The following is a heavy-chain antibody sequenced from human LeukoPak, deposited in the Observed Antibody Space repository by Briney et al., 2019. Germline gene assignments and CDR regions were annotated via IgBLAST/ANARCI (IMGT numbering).Heavy chain of an antibody. CDR2: IYNSATT. J-gene: IGHJ4*02. CDR3: ARDRGGFSANFDY. V-gene: IGHV4-59*01. Sequence: PSETLSLTCTVSGDSISSYYWSWIRQPPGKGLEWMGYIYNSATTNYNPSLKSRVTISMDTSKNQFSLKLTSVTAADTAVYYCARDRGGFSANFDYWGQGTLVTVSS. D-gene: IGHD3-10*01. CDR1: GDSISSYY.